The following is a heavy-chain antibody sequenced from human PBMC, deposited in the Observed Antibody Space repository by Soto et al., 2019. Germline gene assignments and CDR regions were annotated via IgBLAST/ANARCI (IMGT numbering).Heavy chain of an antibody. CDR1: GYTFTGYY. D-gene: IGHD5-18*01. Sequence: QVQLVQSGAEVKKPGASVKVSCKASGYTFTGYYMHWVRQAPGQGLEWMGWINPNSGGTNYAQKLQGCVTMTRDTSISTAYMELSRLRSDDTAVYYCARGLQIQLLLPDYYYGMDVWGQGTTVTVSS. CDR3: ARGLQIQLLLPDYYYGMDV. J-gene: IGHJ6*02. CDR2: INPNSGGT. V-gene: IGHV1-2*04.